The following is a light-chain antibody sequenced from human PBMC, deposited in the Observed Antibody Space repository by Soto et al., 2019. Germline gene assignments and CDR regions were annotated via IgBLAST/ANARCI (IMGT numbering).Light chain of an antibody. CDR2: DVS. J-gene: IGLJ1*01. CDR1: SSDVGGYNY. Sequence: QSVLTQPRSVSGSPGQSVTISCTGTSSDVGGYNYVSWYQQHPGKAPKFMIYDVSKRPSGVPNRFSASKSGNTASLTISGLLAEDEADYYCCSYAGSNYVFGTGTKVTVL. V-gene: IGLV2-11*01. CDR3: CSYAGSNYV.